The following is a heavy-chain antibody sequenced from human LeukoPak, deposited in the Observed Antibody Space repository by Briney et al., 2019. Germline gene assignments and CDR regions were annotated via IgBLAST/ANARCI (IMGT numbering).Heavy chain of an antibody. V-gene: IGHV4-59*01. J-gene: IGHJ4*02. Sequence: SETLSLTCTVSGGSISSYYWSWIRKPPGKGLEWIGYIYYSGSTNYNPSLKSRVTISVDTSKNQFSLKLSSVTAADTAVYYCARVVVGYDSSGYHFDYWGQGTLVTVSS. CDR1: GGSISSYY. CDR3: ARVVVGYDSSGYHFDY. D-gene: IGHD3-22*01. CDR2: IYYSGST.